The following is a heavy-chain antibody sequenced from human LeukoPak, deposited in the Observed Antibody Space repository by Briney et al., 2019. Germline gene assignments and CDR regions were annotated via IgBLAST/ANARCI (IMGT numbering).Heavy chain of an antibody. Sequence: VASVKVSCKASGGTFTSYDINWVRQATGQGLEWMGWMNPHSGNTGYAQKFQGRVTMTRNTSINTAYMELSSLRSEDTAVYYCASSMPKRGYSNSPDDNWFDPWGQGTLVTVSS. J-gene: IGHJ5*02. D-gene: IGHD4-11*01. CDR3: ASSMPKRGYSNSPDDNWFDP. V-gene: IGHV1-8*01. CDR1: GGTFTSYD. CDR2: MNPHSGNT.